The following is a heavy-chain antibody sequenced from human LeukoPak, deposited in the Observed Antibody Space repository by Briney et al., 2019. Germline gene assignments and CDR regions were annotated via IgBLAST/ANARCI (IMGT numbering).Heavy chain of an antibody. Sequence: PVGSLRLSCGASGFRFSIYDMSWIGQAPGEGLEWISEISGSGGRTYYADSVKGRFTISRDNSRHTVYLQINGLRAEDTAVYYCAKQIFYSGPPWRPFDYWGQGTLVIVSS. CDR1: GFRFSIYD. J-gene: IGHJ4*02. D-gene: IGHD1-26*01. CDR2: ISGSGGRT. CDR3: AKQIFYSGPPWRPFDY. V-gene: IGHV3-23*01.